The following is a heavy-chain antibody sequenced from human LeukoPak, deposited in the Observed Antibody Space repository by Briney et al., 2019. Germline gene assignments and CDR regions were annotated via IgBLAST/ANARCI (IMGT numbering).Heavy chain of an antibody. CDR3: ARDLTVDTATVHPGYFDY. Sequence: PGGSLRLSCAASGFTFSDYYMSWIRQAPGKGLEWVSYISSSGSTIYYADSVKGRFTISRDNAKNSLYLQMNSLRAEDTAVYYCARDLTVDTATVHPGYFDYWGQGTLVTVSS. CDR2: ISSSGSTI. J-gene: IGHJ4*02. D-gene: IGHD5-18*01. V-gene: IGHV3-11*01. CDR1: GFTFSDYY.